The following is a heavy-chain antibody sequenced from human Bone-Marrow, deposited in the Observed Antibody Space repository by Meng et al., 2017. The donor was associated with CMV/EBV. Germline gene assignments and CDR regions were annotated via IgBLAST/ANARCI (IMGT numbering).Heavy chain of an antibody. CDR2: INPDTGGT. J-gene: IGHJ6*02. V-gene: IGHV1-2*02. CDR1: GYTFTDHY. Sequence: ASVKVSCKASGYTFTDHYLHWVRQAPGQGLEWMGWINPDTGGTNYAQKFQGRVTMTRDTSINTAYMELNRVRSDDTAVYYCARDRDGLDVWGQGTTVTVSS. D-gene: IGHD5-24*01. CDR3: ARDRDGLDV.